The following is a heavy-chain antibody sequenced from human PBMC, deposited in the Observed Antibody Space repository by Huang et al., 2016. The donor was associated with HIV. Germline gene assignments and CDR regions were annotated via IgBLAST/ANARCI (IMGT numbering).Heavy chain of an antibody. D-gene: IGHD3-10*01. V-gene: IGHV4-39*02. CDR3: ARLPGSITMIRGVITDPY. Sequence: QLQLQESGPGLVKPSETLSLTCIVPGGSIRSDNYYWGWIRQPPGKGLEWIGSIYYSGSTYYNPSLQRRVTITVDTSKNHFSLRMRSVTAADTAVYYCARLPGSITMIRGVITDPYWGQGTLVTVSS. J-gene: IGHJ4*02. CDR2: IYYSGST. CDR1: GGSIRSDNYY.